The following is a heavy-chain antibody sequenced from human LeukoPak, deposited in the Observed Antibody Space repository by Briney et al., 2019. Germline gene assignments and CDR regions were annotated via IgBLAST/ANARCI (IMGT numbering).Heavy chain of an antibody. Sequence: GGSLRLSCAASGFTFSNYGMHWVRQAPGKGLEWVAFIRFDGTSKFYADSVKARFTISRDNAKNSLYLQMNSLRAEDTAVYYCASSLGYYDGYWGQGTLVTVSS. J-gene: IGHJ4*02. CDR2: IRFDGTSK. V-gene: IGHV3-30*02. CDR3: ASSLGYYDGY. D-gene: IGHD3-22*01. CDR1: GFTFSNYG.